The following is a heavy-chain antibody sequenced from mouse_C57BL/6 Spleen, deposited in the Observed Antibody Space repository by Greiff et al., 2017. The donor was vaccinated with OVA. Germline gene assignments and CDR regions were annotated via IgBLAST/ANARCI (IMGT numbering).Heavy chain of an antibody. Sequence: QVQLQQSGPGLVQPSQSLSITCTVSGFSLTSYGVHWVRQSPGKGLEWLGVLWSGGSTDYNAAFISSLSISKDNSKSQVFFKMNSLQADDTAIYYCATTEYFDYWGQGTTLTVSS. V-gene: IGHV2-2*01. CDR3: ATTEYFDY. CDR1: GFSLTSYG. CDR2: LWSGGST. J-gene: IGHJ2*01.